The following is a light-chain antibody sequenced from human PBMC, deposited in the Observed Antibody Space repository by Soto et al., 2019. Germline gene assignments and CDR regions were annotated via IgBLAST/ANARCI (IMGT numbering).Light chain of an antibody. Sequence: EIMMTQSPATLSVSPGERATLSCRASQSVSSNLAWYQQKPGQAPRLLLYGASSRATGIPARFTGSGSGTEFTLTISSLQSEDFAVFYCQQYSNWPPTFGQGTRLEIK. V-gene: IGKV3-15*01. CDR1: QSVSSN. CDR2: GAS. CDR3: QQYSNWPPT. J-gene: IGKJ5*01.